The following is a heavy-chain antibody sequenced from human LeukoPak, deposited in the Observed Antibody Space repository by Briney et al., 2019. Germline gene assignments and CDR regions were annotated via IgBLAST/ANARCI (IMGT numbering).Heavy chain of an antibody. CDR1: GGSISSSSYY. CDR2: IYYSGTT. CDR3: ARSSLFIGSWSYSYFHY. Sequence: SETLSLTCTVSGGSISSSSYYWGWIRQPPGKGLEWIGYIYYSGTTNYNPPLKSRVTISVDTSKSQFSLRLSSVTAADTAVYYCARSSLFIGSWSYSYFHYWGQGTLVTVSS. D-gene: IGHD1-26*01. J-gene: IGHJ4*02. V-gene: IGHV4-61*05.